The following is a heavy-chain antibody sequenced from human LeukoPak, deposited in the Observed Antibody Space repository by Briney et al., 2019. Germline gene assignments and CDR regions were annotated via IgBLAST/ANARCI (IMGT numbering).Heavy chain of an antibody. V-gene: IGHV1-8*01. J-gene: IGHJ6*02. CDR2: MNPNSGNT. Sequence: GASVKVSCKASGYTFTSYDINWVRQATGQGLEWMGWMNPNSGNTGYAQKFQGGVTMTRNTSISTAYMELSSLRSEDTAVYYCARGHWGEDTYYYYYGMDVWGQGTTVTVSS. CDR1: GYTFTSYD. CDR3: ARGHWGEDTYYYYYGMDV. D-gene: IGHD3-16*01.